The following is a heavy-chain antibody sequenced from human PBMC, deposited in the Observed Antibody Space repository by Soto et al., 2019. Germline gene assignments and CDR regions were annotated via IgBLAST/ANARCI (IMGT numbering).Heavy chain of an antibody. J-gene: IGHJ6*02. D-gene: IGHD3-10*01. CDR2: IKSKTDGGTT. V-gene: IGHV3-15*01. CDR1: GFTFSNAW. Sequence: RLSCAASGFTFSNAWMSWVRQAPGKGLEWVGRIKSKTDGGTTDYAAPVKGRFTISRDDSKNTLYLQMNSLKTEDTAVYYCTTDLPYYYGSGSYCYYYGMDVWGQGTTVTVSS. CDR3: TTDLPYYYGSGSYCYYYGMDV.